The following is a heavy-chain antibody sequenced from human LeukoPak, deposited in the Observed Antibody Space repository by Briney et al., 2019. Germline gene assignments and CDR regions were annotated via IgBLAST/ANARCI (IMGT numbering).Heavy chain of an antibody. CDR1: GYSLTSGYY. D-gene: IGHD2-21*02. CDR2: IYHTGIT. J-gene: IGHJ4*02. V-gene: IGHV4-38-2*02. CDR3: ARDYLTAADY. Sequence: SETLSLTCTVSGYSLTSGYYWAWIRQPPGKGLEWIGSIYHTGITYSNSSLKSRLTMSVDTSKNEISLNLSSVTAADTAVYYCARDYLTAADYWGRGTLVTVSS.